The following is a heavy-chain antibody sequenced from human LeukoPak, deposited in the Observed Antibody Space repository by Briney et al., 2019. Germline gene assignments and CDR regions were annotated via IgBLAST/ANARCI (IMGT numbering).Heavy chain of an antibody. Sequence: SGPTLVNPTQTLTLTCTFSGFSLSTSGVGVGWVRQPPGKALEWLAFIYWNDDKRYSPSLKSRLTITKDTSKNQVVLTMTNMDPVDTATYYCAHYRRGAAFGYWGRGTLVTVSS. D-gene: IGHD3-10*01. CDR3: AHYRRGAAFGY. CDR2: IYWNDDK. CDR1: GFSLSTSGVG. J-gene: IGHJ4*02. V-gene: IGHV2-5*01.